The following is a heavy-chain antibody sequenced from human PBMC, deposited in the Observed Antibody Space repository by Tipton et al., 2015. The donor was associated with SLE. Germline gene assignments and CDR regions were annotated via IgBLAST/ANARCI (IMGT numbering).Heavy chain of an antibody. CDR2: INHSGST. CDR3: ARYPESNYHWFGP. J-gene: IGHJ5*02. D-gene: IGHD4-11*01. CDR1: GGSFSGYY. Sequence: TLSLTCAVYGGSFSGYYWSWIRQPPGKGLEWIGEINHSGSTNYNPSLKSRVTISVDTSKNQFSLKLSSVTAADTAAYYCARYPESNYHWFGPWGQGALVTVSS. V-gene: IGHV4-34*01.